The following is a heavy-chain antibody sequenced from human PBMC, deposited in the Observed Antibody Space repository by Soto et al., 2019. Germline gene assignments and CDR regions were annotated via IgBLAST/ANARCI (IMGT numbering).Heavy chain of an antibody. CDR2: ISSSSSTI. V-gene: IGHV3-48*02. D-gene: IGHD6-6*01. Sequence: EVQLVESGGGLVQPGGSLRLSCAASGFTFSSYSMNWVRQAPGKGLEWVSYISSSSSTIYYADSVKGRFTISRDNAKNSLYLQMNSLRDEDTAVYYCARGPSAPNYDYYGMDVWGQGTTVTLSS. CDR3: ARGPSAPNYDYYGMDV. CDR1: GFTFSSYS. J-gene: IGHJ6*02.